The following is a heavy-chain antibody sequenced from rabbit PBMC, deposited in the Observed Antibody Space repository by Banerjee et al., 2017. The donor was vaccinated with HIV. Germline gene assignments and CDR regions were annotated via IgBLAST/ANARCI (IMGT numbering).Heavy chain of an antibody. Sequence: QEQLKETGGGLVQPGGSLTLSCKASGFDFSSYAITWVRQAPGKGLEYIGYITYRGSAYYASWVNGRFTISRENTQNTLYLQLNSLTAADTATYFCARGLYPSDGGYGISLWGPGTLVTVS. CDR3: ARGLYPSDGGYGISL. CDR2: ITYRGSA. CDR1: GFDFSSYA. D-gene: IGHD1-1*01. J-gene: IGHJ4*01. V-gene: IGHV1S29*01.